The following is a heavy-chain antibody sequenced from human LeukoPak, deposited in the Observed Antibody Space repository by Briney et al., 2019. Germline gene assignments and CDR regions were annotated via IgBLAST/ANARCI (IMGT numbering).Heavy chain of an antibody. CDR1: GFTSRSYS. Sequence: PGGSLRLSCAASGFTSRSYSMHWVRQAPAKGLEGVSFISSSSSTIYYADSVKGRFTISRDNAKNSLYLQMNSLRAEDTAVYYCARDRGGSYSAIDYWGQGTLVTVSS. J-gene: IGHJ4*02. D-gene: IGHD1-26*01. CDR2: ISSSSSTI. CDR3: ARDRGGSYSAIDY. V-gene: IGHV3-48*04.